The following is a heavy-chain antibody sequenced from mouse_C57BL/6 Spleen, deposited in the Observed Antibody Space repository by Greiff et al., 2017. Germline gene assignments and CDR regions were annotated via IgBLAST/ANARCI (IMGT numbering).Heavy chain of an antibody. V-gene: IGHV1-82*01. Sequence: VQLQESGPELVKPGASVKISCKASGYAFSSSWMNWVKQRPGKGLEWIGRVYPGDGDTNYNGKFKGKATLTADKSSSTAYMQLSSLTSEDAAVYFCVEGYYKGFAYWGQGTLVTVSA. CDR1: GYAFSSSW. J-gene: IGHJ3*01. CDR2: VYPGDGDT. CDR3: VEGYYKGFAY. D-gene: IGHD2-3*01.